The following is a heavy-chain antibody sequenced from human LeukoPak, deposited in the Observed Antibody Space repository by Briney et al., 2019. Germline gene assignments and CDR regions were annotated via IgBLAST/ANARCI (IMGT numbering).Heavy chain of an antibody. V-gene: IGHV1-69*04. CDR3: SRDEVTIFAMDV. Sequence: SVKVSCKASGGTFSSYAISWVRQAPGQGLEWMGRIIPILGIANYAQKFQGRVTITADESTSTAYMELSSLRFDDTAVYYCSRDEVTIFAMDVWGKGTTVTVSS. J-gene: IGHJ6*03. CDR2: IIPILGIA. D-gene: IGHD3-3*01. CDR1: GGTFSSYA.